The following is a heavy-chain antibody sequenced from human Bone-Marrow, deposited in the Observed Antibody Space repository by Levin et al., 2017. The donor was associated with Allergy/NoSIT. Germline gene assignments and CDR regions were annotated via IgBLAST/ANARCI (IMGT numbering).Heavy chain of an antibody. J-gene: IGHJ4*02. D-gene: IGHD2-21*01. CDR1: GFTFSTYA. V-gene: IGHV3-23*01. Sequence: PGGSLRLSCVASGFTFSTYAMIWVRQAPGKGLQWVAGITDNGAMTYPADSLKGRFTISRDNSRNTLYLQMNSLRGDDTAVYYCAKAEDCGGHRCQRWGAHWGQGTLVTVSS. CDR2: ITDNGAMT. CDR3: AKAEDCGGHRCQRWGAH.